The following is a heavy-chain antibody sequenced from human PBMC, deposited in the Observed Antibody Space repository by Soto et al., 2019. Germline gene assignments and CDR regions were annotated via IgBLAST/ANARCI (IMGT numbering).Heavy chain of an antibody. Sequence: LGLSCASSGFTFSIYAMGWVRQGPGKGLEWVAVVSIGGSTHYADSVRGRFTISRDNSKNTLSLQMNSLTAEDTAVYFCAKRRGAGGHFDYWGQGALVTVSS. CDR1: GFTFSIYA. J-gene: IGHJ4*02. CDR2: VSIGGST. V-gene: IGHV3-23*01. CDR3: AKRRGAGGHFDY. D-gene: IGHD2-15*01.